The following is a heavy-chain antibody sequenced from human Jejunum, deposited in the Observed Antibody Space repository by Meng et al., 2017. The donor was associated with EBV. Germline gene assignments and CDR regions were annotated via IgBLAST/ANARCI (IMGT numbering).Heavy chain of an antibody. CDR2: IYSSGST. D-gene: IGHD6-13*01. V-gene: IGHV4-39*01. Sequence: LESVPGLVKPSETLSVPCTVSGSSISSSSYSWSWIRQPPGKGLEWIGSIYSSGSTYYNPSLKSRVTISVDTSKNQFSLKLSSVTAADTAVYYCARAPSVAAAGLNNWFDPWGQGTLVTVSS. CDR3: ARAPSVAAAGLNNWFDP. J-gene: IGHJ5*02. CDR1: GSSISSSSYS.